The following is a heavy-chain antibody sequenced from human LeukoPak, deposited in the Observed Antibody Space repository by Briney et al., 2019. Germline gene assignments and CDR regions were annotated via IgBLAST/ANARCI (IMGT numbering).Heavy chain of an antibody. V-gene: IGHV1-18*01. CDR1: GYTFTSYG. D-gene: IGHD3-22*01. Sequence: ASVKVSCKASGYTFTSYGINWVRQAPGQGLEWMGWISAYNGNTNYAQKLQGRVIMTTDTSTSTAYMELRSLRSDDTAVYYCARERGGGYYDSSGYLVYWGQGTLVTVSS. CDR3: ARERGGGYYDSSGYLVY. CDR2: ISAYNGNT. J-gene: IGHJ4*02.